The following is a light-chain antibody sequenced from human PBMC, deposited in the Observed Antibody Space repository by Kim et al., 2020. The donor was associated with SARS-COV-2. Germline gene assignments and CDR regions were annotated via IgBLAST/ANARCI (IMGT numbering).Light chain of an antibody. CDR1: QAVGNN. J-gene: IGKJ2*01. CDR2: DAS. Sequence: LALSPGERPTLSCRAIQAVGNNLAWFQQRPGQPPRLLIYDASNRAIGVPARFSGRGSGADFTLTISSLEPEDFALYYCLQHGDWPTFGQGTSWRS. CDR3: LQHGDWPT. V-gene: IGKV3-11*01.